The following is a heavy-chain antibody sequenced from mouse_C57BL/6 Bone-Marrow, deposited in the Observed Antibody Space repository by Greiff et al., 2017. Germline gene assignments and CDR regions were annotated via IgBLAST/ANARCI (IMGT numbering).Heavy chain of an antibody. CDR2: IDPSDSYT. V-gene: IGHV1-59*01. Sequence: VQLQQPGAELVRPGTSVKLSCKASGYTFTSYWMHWVKQRPGQGLEWIGVIDPSDSYTNYNQKFKGKATLTVVTSSSTAYMQLSSLTSEDSAVYYCARNYYGSSWNWYFDVWGTGTTVTVSS. J-gene: IGHJ1*03. CDR1: GYTFTSYW. CDR3: ARNYYGSSWNWYFDV. D-gene: IGHD1-1*01.